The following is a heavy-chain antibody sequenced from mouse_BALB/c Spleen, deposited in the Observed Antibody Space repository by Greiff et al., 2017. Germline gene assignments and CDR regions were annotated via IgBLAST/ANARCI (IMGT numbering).Heavy chain of an antibody. CDR1: GYTFTSYW. V-gene: IGHV1S22*01. CDR3: TGYGNYFDY. Sequence: LQQPGSELVRPGASVKLSCKASGYTFTSYWMHWVKQRPGQGLEWIGNIYPGSGSTNYDEKFKSKATLTVDTSSSTAYMQLSSLTSEDSAVYYCTGYGNYFDYCGQGTTLTVSS. J-gene: IGHJ2*01. D-gene: IGHD2-10*02. CDR2: IYPGSGST.